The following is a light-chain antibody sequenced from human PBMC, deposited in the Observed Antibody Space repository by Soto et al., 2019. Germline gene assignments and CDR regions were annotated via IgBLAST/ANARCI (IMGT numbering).Light chain of an antibody. Sequence: EIVLTQSPATLSLSPGERATLPCRASQSVSSYLAWYQQKPGQAPSLLIYDASNRAPGIPARFSGSGSGTDFTLTISSLEPEDFAVYYCQQRSKWPLTFGGGTKVEIK. CDR1: QSVSSY. CDR2: DAS. J-gene: IGKJ4*01. CDR3: QQRSKWPLT. V-gene: IGKV3-11*01.